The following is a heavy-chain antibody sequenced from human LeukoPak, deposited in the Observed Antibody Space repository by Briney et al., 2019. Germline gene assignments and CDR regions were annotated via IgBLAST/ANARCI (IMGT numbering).Heavy chain of an antibody. CDR2: INPNSGGT. J-gene: IGHJ4*02. D-gene: IGHD3-22*01. Sequence: ASVKVSCKASGYTFTGYYMYWVRQAPGQGLEWVGWINPNSGGTNYAQKFQGRVTMTRDTSISTAYMELSRLRSDDTAVYYCASGDNYDRSGPYYFDYWGQGTLVTVSS. V-gene: IGHV1-2*02. CDR1: GYTFTGYY. CDR3: ASGDNYDRSGPYYFDY.